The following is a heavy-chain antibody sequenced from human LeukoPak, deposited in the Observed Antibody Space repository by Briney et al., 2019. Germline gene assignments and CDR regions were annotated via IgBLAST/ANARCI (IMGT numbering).Heavy chain of an antibody. CDR3: ARVFRDYYDSSGYVPYFDY. CDR2: INHSGST. J-gene: IGHJ4*02. D-gene: IGHD3-22*01. Sequence: PSETLSLTCAVYGGSFSGYYWSWIRQPPGKGLEWIGEINHSGSTNYNPSLKSRVTISVDTSKNQFSLKLSSVTAADTAVYYCARVFRDYYDSSGYVPYFDYWGQGTLSPSPQ. CDR1: GGSFSGYY. V-gene: IGHV4-34*01.